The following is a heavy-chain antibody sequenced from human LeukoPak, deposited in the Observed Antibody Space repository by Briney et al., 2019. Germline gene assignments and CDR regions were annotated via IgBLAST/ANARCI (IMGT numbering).Heavy chain of an antibody. CDR3: ARDRPYYDFWSGYYTGYYYYYMDV. Sequence: SETLSLTCTVSGYSISSGYYWGWIRQPPGKGLEWIGSIYHSGSTYYNPSLKSRVTISVDTSKNQFSLKLSSVTAADTAVYYCARDRPYYDFWSGYYTGYYYYYMDVWGKGTTVTVSS. D-gene: IGHD3-3*01. J-gene: IGHJ6*03. CDR1: GYSISSGYY. V-gene: IGHV4-38-2*02. CDR2: IYHSGST.